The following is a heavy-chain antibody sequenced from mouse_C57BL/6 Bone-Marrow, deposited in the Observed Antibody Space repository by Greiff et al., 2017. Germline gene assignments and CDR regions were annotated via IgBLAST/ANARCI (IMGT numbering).Heavy chain of an antibody. CDR2: INPNNGGT. D-gene: IGHD2-1*01. CDR3: ARGLIYQGAMDY. Sequence: EVMLVESGPELVKPGASVKIPCKASGYTFTDYNMDWVKQSHGKSLEWIGDINPNNGGTIYNQKFKGKATLTVDKSSSTAYMELRSLTSEDTAVYYCARGLIYQGAMDYWGQGTSVTVSS. CDR1: GYTFTDYN. V-gene: IGHV1-18*01. J-gene: IGHJ4*01.